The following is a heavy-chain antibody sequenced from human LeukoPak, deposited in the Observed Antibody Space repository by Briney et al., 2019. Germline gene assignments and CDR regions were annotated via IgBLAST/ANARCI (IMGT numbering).Heavy chain of an antibody. V-gene: IGHV4-38-2*01. J-gene: IGHJ4*02. D-gene: IGHD1-26*01. CDR3: ARHYQTVSYYFDY. CDR2: IYHSGTT. CDR1: GYSISSGYY. Sequence: SETLSHTCAVSGYSISSGYYWGWIRQPPGKGLEWIGSIYHSGTTYYNPSLKSRVTISVDTSKNQFSLKLNSVTAADTAVYYCARHYQTVSYYFDYWGQGTLVTVSS.